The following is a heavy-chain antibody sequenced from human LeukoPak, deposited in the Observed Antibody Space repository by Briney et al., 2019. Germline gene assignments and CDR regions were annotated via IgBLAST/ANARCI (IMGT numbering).Heavy chain of an antibody. CDR2: INPNSGGT. V-gene: IGHV1-2*02. CDR1: GYTFTGYY. J-gene: IGHJ6*02. CDR3: ARDIVVVVPAAIPTSXXGMDV. Sequence: GASVKVSCKASGYTFTGYYMHWVRQAPGQGLEWMGWINPNSGGTNYAQKFQGRVTMTRDTSISTAYMELSRLRSDDTAVYYCARDIVVVVPAAIPTSXXGMDVWGQGTTVTVSS. D-gene: IGHD2-2*02.